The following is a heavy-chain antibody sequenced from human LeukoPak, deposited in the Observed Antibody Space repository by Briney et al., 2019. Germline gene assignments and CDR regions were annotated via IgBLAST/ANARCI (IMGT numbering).Heavy chain of an antibody. D-gene: IGHD3-3*01. CDR3: ARVRGIFGVVIPDYYYYMDV. Sequence: GASVKVSCKASGYTFTSYGISWVRQAPGQGLEWMGWISAYNGNTNYAQKLQGRVTMTTDTSTSTAYMELRSLRSDDTAVYYCARVRGIFGVVIPDYYYYMDVWGKGTTVTVSS. J-gene: IGHJ6*03. CDR1: GYTFTSYG. V-gene: IGHV1-18*01. CDR2: ISAYNGNT.